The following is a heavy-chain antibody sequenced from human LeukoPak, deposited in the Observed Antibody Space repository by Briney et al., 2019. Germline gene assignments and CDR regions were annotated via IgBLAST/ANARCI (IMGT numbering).Heavy chain of an antibody. J-gene: IGHJ5*02. CDR3: ASRPPRKYCSGGSCYSRGWFDP. Sequence: GASVKVSCKASGGTFSSYAISWVRQAPGQGLEWMGGIIPIFGTANYAQKFRGRVTITADKSTSTAYMELSSLRSEDTAVYYCASRPPRKYCSGGSCYSRGWFDPWGQGTLVTVSS. CDR1: GGTFSSYA. CDR2: IIPIFGTA. V-gene: IGHV1-69*06. D-gene: IGHD2-15*01.